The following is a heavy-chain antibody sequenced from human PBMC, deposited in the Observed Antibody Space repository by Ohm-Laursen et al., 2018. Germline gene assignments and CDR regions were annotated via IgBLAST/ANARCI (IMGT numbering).Heavy chain of an antibody. CDR2: ISNDGSNK. CDR1: GFIFSSFG. D-gene: IGHD4-17*01. V-gene: IGHV3-30*03. Sequence: SLRLSCAAPGFIFSSFGMHWARQAPGKGLEWVALISNDGSNKYYADSVKGRFTISRDNSKNTLNLQMNSLRTEDTAVYYCARGSRDYGDYRYAFDIWGQGTMVTVSS. CDR3: ARGSRDYGDYRYAFDI. J-gene: IGHJ3*02.